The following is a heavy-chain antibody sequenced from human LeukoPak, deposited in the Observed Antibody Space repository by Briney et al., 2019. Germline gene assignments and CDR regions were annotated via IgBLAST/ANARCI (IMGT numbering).Heavy chain of an antibody. CDR2: ISGSASTI. CDR1: GFTISDYG. Sequence: GGSLRLSCAASGFTISDYGMNWVRQAPGKGLERISYISGSASTIYSADSVKGRFTISRDNAKNSLYLQMNSLGAEDTAVYYCARLEWFGDMGFYYYAMDVWGKGTTVTVSS. D-gene: IGHD3-3*01. CDR3: ARLEWFGDMGFYYYAMDV. J-gene: IGHJ6*04. V-gene: IGHV3-48*03.